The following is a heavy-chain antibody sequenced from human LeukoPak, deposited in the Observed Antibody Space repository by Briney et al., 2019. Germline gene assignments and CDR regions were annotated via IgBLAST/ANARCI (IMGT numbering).Heavy chain of an antibody. CDR2: IYTSGST. Sequence: PSQTLSLTCTVSGGSISSGSYYWSWIRQPAGKGLEWIGRIYTSGSTNYNPSLKSRVTISVDTSKNQFSLKLSSVTAADTAVYYCARGSGLYSNLDYWGQGTLVTVSS. CDR3: ARGSGLYSNLDY. CDR1: GGSISSGSYY. D-gene: IGHD4-11*01. J-gene: IGHJ4*02. V-gene: IGHV4-61*02.